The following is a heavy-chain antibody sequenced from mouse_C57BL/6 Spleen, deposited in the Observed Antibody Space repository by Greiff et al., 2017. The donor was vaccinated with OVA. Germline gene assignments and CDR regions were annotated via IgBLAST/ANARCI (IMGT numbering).Heavy chain of an antibody. V-gene: IGHV1-26*01. CDR1: GYTFTDYY. CDR3: ARRELGRSYWYFDV. CDR2: INPNNGGT. J-gene: IGHJ1*03. Sequence: VQLQQSGPELVKPGASVKISCKASGYTFTDYYMNWVKQSHGKSLEWIGDINPNNGGTSYNQKFKGKATLTVDKSSSTAYMELRSLTSEDSAVYYCARRELGRSYWYFDVWGTGTTVTVSS. D-gene: IGHD4-1*01.